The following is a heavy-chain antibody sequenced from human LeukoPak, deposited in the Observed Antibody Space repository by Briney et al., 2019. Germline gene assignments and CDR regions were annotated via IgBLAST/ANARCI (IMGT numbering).Heavy chain of an antibody. D-gene: IGHD5-18*01. J-gene: IGHJ4*02. CDR2: INPDGNKK. V-gene: IGHV3-7*01. CDR1: GLTFSSSW. CDR3: ARDLAYSRLDY. Sequence: GGSLRLSCAVSGLTFSSSWMDWVRQAPGKGLEWVASINPDGNKKYSADSVKGRFTISRDNAENSLYLQMNSLRVEDTAFYYCARDLAYSRLDYWGQRMLVTVSS.